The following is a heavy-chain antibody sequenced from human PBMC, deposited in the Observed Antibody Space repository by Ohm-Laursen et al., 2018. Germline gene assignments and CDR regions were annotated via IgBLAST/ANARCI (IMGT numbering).Heavy chain of an antibody. CDR2: ITWNSGTI. D-gene: IGHD3-22*01. CDR3: AKDLRYYDSSGGA. Sequence: SSLRLSCAASGFTFDDYAMHWVRQAPGKGLEWVSGITWNSGTITYADSVKGRFTISRDNAKSSLYLQMNSLRAEDTAVYYCAKDLRYYDSSGGAWGQGTLVIVSS. CDR1: GFTFDDYA. J-gene: IGHJ5*02. V-gene: IGHV3-9*01.